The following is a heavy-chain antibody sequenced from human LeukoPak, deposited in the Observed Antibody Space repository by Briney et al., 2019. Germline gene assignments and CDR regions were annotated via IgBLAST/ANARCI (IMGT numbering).Heavy chain of an antibody. CDR2: ISYDGSNK. D-gene: IGHD3-22*01. V-gene: IGHV3-30*03. J-gene: IGHJ4*02. CDR1: GFTFSSYG. Sequence: GGSLRLSCAASGFTFSSYGMHWVRQAPGKGLEWVAVISYDGSNKYYADSVKGRFTISRDNSKNTLYLQMNSLRAEDTAVYYCAYSSGYSAFDYWGQGTLVTVSS. CDR3: AYSSGYSAFDY.